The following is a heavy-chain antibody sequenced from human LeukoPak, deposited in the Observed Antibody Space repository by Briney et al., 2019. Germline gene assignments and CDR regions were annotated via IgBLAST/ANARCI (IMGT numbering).Heavy chain of an antibody. CDR3: ARHPQGFFDY. J-gene: IGHJ4*02. Sequence: SETLSLTCTVSGGSISSYYWSWIRQPPGKGLEWIGYIYYSGSTNYNPSLKSRVTISVDTSKNQFSLKLSSVTAADTAVYYCARHPQGFFDYWGQGTLVTVSS. CDR2: IYYSGST. CDR1: GGSISSYY. V-gene: IGHV4-59*08.